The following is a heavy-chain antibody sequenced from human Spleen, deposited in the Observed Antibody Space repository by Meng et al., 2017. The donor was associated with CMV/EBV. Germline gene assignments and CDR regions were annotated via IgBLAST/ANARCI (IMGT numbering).Heavy chain of an antibody. J-gene: IGHJ5*02. CDR3: TREATSFGP. CDR2: MNPNSGDT. V-gene: IGHV1-2*02. D-gene: IGHD3-3*01. Sequence: ASVKVSCKSSGFTFTGYYMHWVRQAPGQGLEWLGWMNPNSGDTKFARKFQGRLTLTRDRSISTAYMELGGLTFDDTAVYFCTREATSFGPWGQGTLVTVSS. CDR1: GFTFTGYY.